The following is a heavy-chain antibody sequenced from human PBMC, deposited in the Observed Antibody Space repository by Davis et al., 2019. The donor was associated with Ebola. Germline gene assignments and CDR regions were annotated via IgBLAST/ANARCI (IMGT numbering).Heavy chain of an antibody. V-gene: IGHV4-61*01. CDR1: GGSISSSSYY. CDR3: ARARFGVVSNYYYYYGMDV. Sequence: SETLSLTCTVSGGSISSSSYYWSWIRQPPGKGLEWIGYIYYSGSTNYNPSLKSRVTISVDTSKNQFSLKLSSVTAADTAVYYCARARFGVVSNYYYYYGMDVWGQGTTVTVSS. J-gene: IGHJ6*02. CDR2: IYYSGST. D-gene: IGHD3-3*01.